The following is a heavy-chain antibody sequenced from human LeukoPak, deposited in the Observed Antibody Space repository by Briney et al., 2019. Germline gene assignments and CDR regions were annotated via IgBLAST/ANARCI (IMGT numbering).Heavy chain of an antibody. CDR1: GFTFSSYG. Sequence: GGSLRLSCAASGFTFSSYGMHWVRQAPGKGLEWVAVISYDGSNKYYADSVKGRFTISRDNSKNTLYLQMNSLRAEDTAVYYCAKDAYSSSWDDAFDIWGQGTMVTVSS. J-gene: IGHJ3*02. CDR3: AKDAYSSSWDDAFDI. V-gene: IGHV3-30*18. CDR2: ISYDGSNK. D-gene: IGHD6-13*01.